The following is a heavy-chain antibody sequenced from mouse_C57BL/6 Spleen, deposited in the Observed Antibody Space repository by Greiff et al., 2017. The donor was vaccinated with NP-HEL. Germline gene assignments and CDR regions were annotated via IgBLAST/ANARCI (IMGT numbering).Heavy chain of an antibody. V-gene: IGHV1-66*01. D-gene: IGHD5-1-1*01. CDR3: ARGDDTYYFDC. CDR2: IYPGSGNT. J-gene: IGHJ2*01. Sequence: QVHVKQSGPELVKPGASVKISCKASGYSFTSYYIHWVKQRPGQGLEWIGWIYPGSGNTKYNEKFKGKATLTADTSSSTAYMQLSSLTSEDSAVYYCARGDDTYYFDCWGKGTTLTVSS. CDR1: GYSFTSYY.